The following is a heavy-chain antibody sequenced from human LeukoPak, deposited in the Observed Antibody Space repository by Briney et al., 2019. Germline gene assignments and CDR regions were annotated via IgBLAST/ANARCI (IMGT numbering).Heavy chain of an antibody. CDR3: ARGASAGYGDYYYGMDV. CDR2: ISSSGSTI. Sequence: GGSLRLSCAASGFTFSSYEVNWVRQAPGKGLAWVSHISSSGSTIYYADSVKGRFTISRDSAKNSVTLQMNSLRAEDTAVYYCARGASAGYGDYYYGMDVWGQGTTVTVSS. J-gene: IGHJ6*02. D-gene: IGHD3-9*01. V-gene: IGHV3-48*03. CDR1: GFTFSSYE.